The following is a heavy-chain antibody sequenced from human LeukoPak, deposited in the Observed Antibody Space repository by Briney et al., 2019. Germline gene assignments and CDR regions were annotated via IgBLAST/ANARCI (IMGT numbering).Heavy chain of an antibody. D-gene: IGHD3-16*01. V-gene: IGHV3-21*06. J-gene: IGHJ3*01. CDR1: GFTFSTYS. Sequence: GGSLRLSCAASGFTFSTYSGNWVRQAPGKGLEWFSSISTSGNFIHYAESVEGRFTISRDNANNSLYLQMNSLRAEDTAVYFCARDSLPPIIMNALDLWGQGTMVTVLS. CDR3: ARDSLPPIIMNALDL. CDR2: ISTSGNFI.